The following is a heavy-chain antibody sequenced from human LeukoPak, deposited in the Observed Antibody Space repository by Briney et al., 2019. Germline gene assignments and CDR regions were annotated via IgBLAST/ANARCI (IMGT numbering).Heavy chain of an antibody. CDR2: ICTSSSYI. V-gene: IGHV3-21*01. Sequence: GGSVRLSCAASGFTFDDYTMHWVRQAPGRGLEWVSFICTSSSYIYYADSVKGRFTISRDNARNSLYLQMNSLRAEDTAVYYCARDPGTTQTLHDAFDIWGQGTMVTVSS. CDR3: ARDPGTTQTLHDAFDI. J-gene: IGHJ3*02. D-gene: IGHD1-7*01. CDR1: GFTFDDYT.